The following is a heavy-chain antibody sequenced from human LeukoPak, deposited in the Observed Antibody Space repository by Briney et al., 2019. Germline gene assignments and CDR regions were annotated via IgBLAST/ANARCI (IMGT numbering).Heavy chain of an antibody. Sequence: GGSLRLSCAASGFSFSSYTMNWVRQAPGKGLEWVSSISLSSSYIYYADSVKGRFTISRDNAKNSLYLQMNSLRAEDTAIYYCATYRQVLLPFESWGQGTLVTVSS. CDR1: GFSFSSYT. V-gene: IGHV3-21*04. D-gene: IGHD2-8*02. CDR3: ATYRQVLLPFES. CDR2: ISLSSSYI. J-gene: IGHJ4*02.